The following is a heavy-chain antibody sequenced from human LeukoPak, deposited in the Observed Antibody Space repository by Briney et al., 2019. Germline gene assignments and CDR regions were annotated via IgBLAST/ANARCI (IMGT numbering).Heavy chain of an antibody. J-gene: IGHJ6*02. D-gene: IGHD2-2*01. CDR3: ASAYCSSTSCYPGANYYCYGMDV. CDR1: GGSFSGYY. Sequence: SETLSLTCAVYGGSFSGYYWSWIRQPPGKGLEWIGEINHSGSTNYNPSLKSRVTISVDTSKNQFSLKLSSVTAADTAVYYCASAYCSSTSCYPGANYYCYGMDVWGQGTTVTVSS. V-gene: IGHV4-34*01. CDR2: INHSGST.